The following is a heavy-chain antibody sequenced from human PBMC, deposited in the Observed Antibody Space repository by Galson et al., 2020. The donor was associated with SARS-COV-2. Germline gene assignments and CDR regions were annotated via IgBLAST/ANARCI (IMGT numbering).Heavy chain of an antibody. CDR3: ARDRSDCSGGRCYYFDY. CDR1: GYTFTSYY. D-gene: IGHD2-15*01. J-gene: IGHJ4*02. V-gene: IGHV1-46*01. Sequence: ASVKVSCKASGYTFTSYYMHWVRQAPGQGLEWMGIINPSGGSTSYAQKFQGRVTMTRDTSTSTVYMELSSLGSEDTAVYYCARDRSDCSGGRCYYFDYWGQGTLVTVSS. CDR2: INPSGGST.